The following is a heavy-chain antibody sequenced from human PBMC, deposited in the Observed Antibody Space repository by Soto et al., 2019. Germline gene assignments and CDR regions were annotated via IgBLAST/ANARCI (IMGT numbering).Heavy chain of an antibody. CDR3: AASCVACGGFNYYGMDV. V-gene: IGHV4-31*03. Sequence: QVQLQESGPGLVKPSQTLSLTCTVSGGSISSGGYYWYWIRQHPGKGLEWIGYIYYSGTTYYNPSLKSRVTISVDTSKNQFSLKLSSVTAADTAVYYCAASCVACGGFNYYGMDVWGQGTRFTVSS. CDR1: GGSISSGGYY. D-gene: IGHD2-21*01. J-gene: IGHJ6*02. CDR2: IYYSGTT.